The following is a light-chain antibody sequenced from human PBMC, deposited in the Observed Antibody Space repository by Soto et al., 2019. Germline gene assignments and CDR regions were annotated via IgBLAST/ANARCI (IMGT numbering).Light chain of an antibody. J-gene: IGKJ5*01. CDR1: QSVSGH. CDR3: QQRSNWPPSIT. V-gene: IGKV3-11*01. CDR2: DTS. Sequence: EIVLTQSPATLSLSPGERATLSCRASQSVSGHLAWYQQKPRQAPRLLIYDTSNRATGIPARFSGSGSGTDFTLTISSLEPEDFAVYYCQQRSNWPPSITFGQGTRLDI.